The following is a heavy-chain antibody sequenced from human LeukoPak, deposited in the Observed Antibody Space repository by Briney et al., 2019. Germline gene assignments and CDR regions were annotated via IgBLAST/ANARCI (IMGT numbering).Heavy chain of an antibody. V-gene: IGHV3-66*01. CDR1: GFTVSSNY. J-gene: IGHJ3*02. CDR2: IYSGGST. Sequence: PGGSLRLSCAASGFTVSSNYMSWVRQAPGKGLEWVSVIYSGGSTYYADSVKGRFTISRDNSKNTLYLQMNSLRAEDTAVYYCAVYDSSGYYPTTPRAFDIWGQGTMVTVSS. CDR3: AVYDSSGYYPTTPRAFDI. D-gene: IGHD3-22*01.